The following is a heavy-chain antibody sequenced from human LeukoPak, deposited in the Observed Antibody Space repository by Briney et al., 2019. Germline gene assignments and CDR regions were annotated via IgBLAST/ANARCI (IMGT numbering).Heavy chain of an antibody. Sequence: ASVKVSCKASGYTFTGYYMHWVRQAPGQGLEWMGWINPNSGGTNYAQKFQGRATMTRDTSISTAYMELSRLRSDDTAVYYCARVRVARMDYYYYGMDVWGQGTTVTVSS. CDR3: ARVRVARMDYYYYGMDV. CDR1: GYTFTGYY. D-gene: IGHD2-21*01. J-gene: IGHJ6*02. CDR2: INPNSGGT. V-gene: IGHV1-2*02.